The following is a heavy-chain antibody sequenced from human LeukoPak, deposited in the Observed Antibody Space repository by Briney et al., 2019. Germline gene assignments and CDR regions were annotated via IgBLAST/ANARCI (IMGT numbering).Heavy chain of an antibody. CDR2: ISSSSSYI. V-gene: IGHV3-21*01. D-gene: IGHD6-19*01. J-gene: IGHJ4*02. CDR3: ARDRAVAGTDFDY. CDR1: GFTFSSYS. Sequence: PGGSLRLSCAASGFTFSSYSMNWVRQAPGKGLEWVSSISSSSSYIYYADSVKGRFTISRDNAKNSLYLQMNSLRAEDTAVYYCARDRAVAGTDFDYWGQGTLVTVSS.